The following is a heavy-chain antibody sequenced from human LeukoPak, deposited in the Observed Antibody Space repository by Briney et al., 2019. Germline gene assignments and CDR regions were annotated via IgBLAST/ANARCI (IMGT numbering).Heavy chain of an antibody. J-gene: IGHJ4*02. CDR3: ARDSGYSAFDY. V-gene: IGHV3-7*05. D-gene: IGHD5-12*01. CDR1: GFAFSTPW. CDR2: MNPDGSTK. Sequence: GGSLRLSCVASGFAFSTPWMAWVRQAPGKGLEWVANMNPDGSTKNYVDSVRGRFTISRDNAKNSLYLQMNSLRADDTAVYYCARDSGYSAFDYWGQGTLVTVSS.